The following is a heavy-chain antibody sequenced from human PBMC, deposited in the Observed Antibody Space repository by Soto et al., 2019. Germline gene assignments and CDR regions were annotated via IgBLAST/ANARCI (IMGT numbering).Heavy chain of an antibody. V-gene: IGHV4-4*07. CDR3: TRDGMTTGDT. Sequence: SETLSLTCLVSCVSVSSYTWSWVRQPANKGLEWIGRVFSSVSATYSPSLKSRVRISMDTPENRISLKLDSVTAADAGVYYCTRDGMTTGDTWGPGTLVTVSS. J-gene: IGHJ4*02. CDR1: CVSVSSYT. CDR2: VFSSVSA. D-gene: IGHD2-21*02.